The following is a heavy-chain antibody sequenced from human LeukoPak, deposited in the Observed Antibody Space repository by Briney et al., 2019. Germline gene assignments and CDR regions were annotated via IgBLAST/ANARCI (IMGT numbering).Heavy chain of an antibody. D-gene: IGHD6-13*01. CDR1: GFTFSGYA. J-gene: IGHJ6*02. CDR2: INGGGNT. Sequence: GGSLRLSCAASGFTFSGYAMNWVRQAPGKGLEWVLSINGGGNTFYADSVKGRFAISRDNAKNSLYLQMNGLRAEDTAVYYCASCGDRAAAGFLHYYYGMDVWGQGTTVTVSS. CDR3: ASCGDRAAAGFLHYYYGMDV. V-gene: IGHV3-21*06.